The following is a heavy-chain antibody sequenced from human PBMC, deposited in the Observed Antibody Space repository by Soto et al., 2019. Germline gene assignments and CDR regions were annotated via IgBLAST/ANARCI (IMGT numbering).Heavy chain of an antibody. Sequence: QVTLKESGPVLVKPPETLTLTCTVSVFSLSNARMSVSWIRQPPGKALEWLAHIFSNDAKSYSASLKTRLTISKDTSKSQVVLTMTKMYPVDTATYYCARIRGWGWLGPNDYWGQGTLVTVSS. J-gene: IGHJ4*02. V-gene: IGHV2-26*01. CDR3: ARIRGWGWLGPNDY. D-gene: IGHD3-10*01. CDR2: IFSNDAK. CDR1: VFSLSNARMS.